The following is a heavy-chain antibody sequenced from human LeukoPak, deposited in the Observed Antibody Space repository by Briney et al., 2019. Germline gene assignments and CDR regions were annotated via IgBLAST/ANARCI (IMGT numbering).Heavy chain of an antibody. CDR2: IYYSGST. Sequence: SETLSLTCTVSGGSISSSSYYWGWIRQPPGKGLEWIGSIYYSGSTYYNPSLKSRVTISVDTSKNQFSLKLSSVTAADTAVYYCARDSPYSSSCNWGQGTLVTVSS. CDR1: GGSISSSSYY. V-gene: IGHV4-39*02. J-gene: IGHJ4*02. CDR3: ARDSPYSSSCN. D-gene: IGHD6-13*01.